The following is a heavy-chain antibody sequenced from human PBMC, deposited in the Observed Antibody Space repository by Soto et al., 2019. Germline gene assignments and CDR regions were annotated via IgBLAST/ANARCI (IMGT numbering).Heavy chain of an antibody. CDR2: IKQDGSEK. D-gene: IGHD6-19*01. J-gene: IGHJ4*02. CDR1: GFTSSIYW. V-gene: IGHV3-7*02. CDR3: ASGTGWFILD. Sequence: EVQLVESGGGLVQPGGSLRLSCAASGFTSSIYWLNWVRQAPGKGLEWVANIKQDGSEKHYLDSVKDRFTISRDNAQGSLHLQLDSLRADDTAVYYCASGTGWFILDWGQGTRVTVSS.